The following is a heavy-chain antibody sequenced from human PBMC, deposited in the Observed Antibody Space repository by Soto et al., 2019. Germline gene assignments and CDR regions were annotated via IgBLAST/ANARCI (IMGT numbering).Heavy chain of an antibody. J-gene: IGHJ4*02. CDR1: GFTLDDFA. CDR3: VKDSGSGGSGPFDY. Sequence: EVQLVESGGGLVQPGRSLRLSCAASGFTLDDFAMHWVRQVPGKGLEWVSGISWNSGRIGYADSVKGRFTISRDNAKNSLYLQMNRLRAEDTALYYCVKDSGSGGSGPFDYWGQGTLVTVSS. D-gene: IGHD2-15*01. CDR2: ISWNSGRI. V-gene: IGHV3-9*01.